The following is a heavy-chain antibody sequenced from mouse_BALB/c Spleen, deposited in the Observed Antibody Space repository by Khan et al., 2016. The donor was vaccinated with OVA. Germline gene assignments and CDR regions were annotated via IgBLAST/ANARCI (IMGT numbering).Heavy chain of an antibody. CDR3: ATSVTTSKVDYYAMDY. J-gene: IGHJ4*01. D-gene: IGHD1-2*01. Sequence: EVQLVESGGDLVKPGGSLKLSCAASGFTFSSYGMSWVRQTPDKRLEWVATISSGGHYTYFPDSVRGRFTISRDNAKNTLYLQMSSLKSEDTAMYYCATSVTTSKVDYYAMDYWGEGTSVTVSA. CDR1: GFTFSSYG. V-gene: IGHV5-6*01. CDR2: ISSGGHYT.